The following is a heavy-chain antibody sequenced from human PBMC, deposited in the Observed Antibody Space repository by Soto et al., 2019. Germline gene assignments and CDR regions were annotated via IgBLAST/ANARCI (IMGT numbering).Heavy chain of an antibody. CDR1: GFTFSSYP. CDR3: ARDYHDSSSVCHDY. CDR2: ISSSRSYI. D-gene: IGHD6-6*01. Sequence: GGSLRLSCVASGFTFSSYPMNWVRQAPGKGLEWVSSISSSRSYIYYAESVKGRFTISRDNAKNSLYLQMNSLRVEDTAVYYCARDYHDSSSVCHDYWGQGTLVTVSS. V-gene: IGHV3-21*06. J-gene: IGHJ4*02.